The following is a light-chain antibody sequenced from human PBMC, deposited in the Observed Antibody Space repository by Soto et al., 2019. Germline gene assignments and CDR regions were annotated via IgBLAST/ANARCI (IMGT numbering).Light chain of an antibody. Sequence: ESVLTQSPGTLSVSSGEGATLSCRASQFVTSGHLAWYQQKPGRAPRLLIYGAATRATGIPARFSGSGSGTDFTLTINSLQSEDFAVYYCRMYNNWVGTVGGGTKVDIK. V-gene: IGKV3-15*01. CDR1: QFVTSGH. J-gene: IGKJ4*01. CDR3: RMYNNWVGT. CDR2: GAA.